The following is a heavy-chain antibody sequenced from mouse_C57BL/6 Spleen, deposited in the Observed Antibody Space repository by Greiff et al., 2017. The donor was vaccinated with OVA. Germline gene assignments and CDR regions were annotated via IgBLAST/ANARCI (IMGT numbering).Heavy chain of an antibody. CDR1: GYTFTSYW. V-gene: IGHV1-55*01. CDR2: IYPGSGST. CDR3: ARGGIDDYDGGYFDY. Sequence: QVHVKQSGAELVKPGASVKMSCKASGYTFTSYWITWVKQRPGQGLEWIGDIYPGSGSTNYNEKFKSKATLTVDTSSSTAYMQLSSLTSEDSAVYDCARGGIDDYDGGYFDYWGQGTTLTVSS. J-gene: IGHJ2*01. D-gene: IGHD2-4*01.